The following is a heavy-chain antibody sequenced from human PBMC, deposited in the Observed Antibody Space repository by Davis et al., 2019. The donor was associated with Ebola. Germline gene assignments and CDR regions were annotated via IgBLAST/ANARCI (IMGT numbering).Heavy chain of an antibody. V-gene: IGHV3-23*01. J-gene: IGHJ6*02. CDR3: ARRLRFLPSAYYYYGMDV. CDR2: ISGSGGST. Sequence: PSETLSLTCAASGFTFSSYAMSWVRQAPGKGLEWVSAISGSGGSTYYADSVKGRFTISRDNSKNTLYLQMNSLRAGDTAVYYCARRLRFLPSAYYYYGMDVWGQGTTVTVSS. CDR1: GFTFSSYA. D-gene: IGHD3-3*01.